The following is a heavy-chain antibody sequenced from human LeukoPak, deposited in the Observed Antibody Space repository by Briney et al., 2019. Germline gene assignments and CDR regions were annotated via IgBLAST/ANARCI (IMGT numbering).Heavy chain of an antibody. CDR3: ARSDNYDFWSGPKNANWFDP. Sequence: SETLSLTCTVSGGSISSSSYYWGWIRQPPGTGLEWIGSIYYSGSTYYNPSLKSRVTISVDTSKNQFSLKLSSVTAADTAAYYCARSDNYDFWSGPKNANWFDPWGQGTLVTVSS. CDR2: IYYSGST. D-gene: IGHD3-3*01. V-gene: IGHV4-39*01. J-gene: IGHJ5*02. CDR1: GGSISSSSYY.